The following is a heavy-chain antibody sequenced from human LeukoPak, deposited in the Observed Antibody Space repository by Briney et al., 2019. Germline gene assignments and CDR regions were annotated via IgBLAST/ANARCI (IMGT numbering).Heavy chain of an antibody. Sequence: GGSLRLSCAASGFTVSSNDMNWVRQAPGKGLEWVSIIHIGNSTYYADSVKGRFTTSRDNSKNTLYLQMNSLRAEDTAVYYCAADWTLDYWGQGTLVTVSS. J-gene: IGHJ4*02. V-gene: IGHV3-66*01. CDR3: AADWTLDY. CDR1: GFTVSSND. CDR2: IHIGNST. D-gene: IGHD3/OR15-3a*01.